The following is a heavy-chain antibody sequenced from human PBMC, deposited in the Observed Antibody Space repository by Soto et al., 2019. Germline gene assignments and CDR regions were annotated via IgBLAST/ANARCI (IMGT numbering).Heavy chain of an antibody. D-gene: IGHD3-16*02. J-gene: IGHJ4*02. CDR1: GFTFSNYA. V-gene: IGHV3-23*01. CDR2: VSANSDYV. Sequence: EVQILESGGGLVQPGGSLRLSCAASGFTFSNYAMTWVRQAPGRGLELVSAVSANSDYVYYTETVKDRFNISRDNYQKTLYLRLDGLRAEDTAVSYCAQVPSQYIWGSYLRYYDSWGQGTLVTVSS. CDR3: AQVPSQYIWGSYLRYYDS.